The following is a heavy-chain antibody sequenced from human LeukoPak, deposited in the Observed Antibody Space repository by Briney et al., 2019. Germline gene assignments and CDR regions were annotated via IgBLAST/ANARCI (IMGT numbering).Heavy chain of an antibody. J-gene: IGHJ4*02. V-gene: IGHV1-2*02. CDR1: GYTFTGYY. CDR3: ARDIRDSSSSEVDY. D-gene: IGHD6-6*01. CDR2: INPNSGGT. Sequence: ASVKVSCKASGYTFTGYYMHWVRQAPGQGLEWMGWINPNSGGTNYAQKFQGRVTMTRDTSISTAYMELSRLRSDDTAVYYCARDIRDSSSSEVDYWGQGTLVTVSS.